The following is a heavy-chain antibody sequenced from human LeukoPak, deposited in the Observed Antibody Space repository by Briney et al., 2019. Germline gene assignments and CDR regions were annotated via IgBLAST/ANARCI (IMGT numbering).Heavy chain of an antibody. CDR1: GFTFSSYA. D-gene: IGHD3-3*01. CDR2: ISGSGGST. CDR3: AKVVDFWSGYPSSDP. J-gene: IGHJ5*02. V-gene: IGHV3-23*01. Sequence: GGSLRLSCAASGFTFSSYAMSWVRQAPGKGLEWVSAISGSGGSTYYADSVKGRFTISRDNSKNTLYLQMNSLRAEDTDVYYCAKVVDFWSGYPSSDPWGQGTLVTVSS.